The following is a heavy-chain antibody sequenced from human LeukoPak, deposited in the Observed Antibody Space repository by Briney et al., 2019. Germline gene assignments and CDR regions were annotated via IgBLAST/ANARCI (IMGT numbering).Heavy chain of an antibody. V-gene: IGHV1-69*13. D-gene: IGHD6-19*01. J-gene: IGHJ4*02. CDR3: ARDLLSSGYYDY. Sequence: GASVKVSCKASGGTFSRYAISWVRQAPGQGLEWMGGIIPIFGTANYAQKFQGRVTITADESTSTAYMELSSLRSEDTAVYYCARDLLSSGYYDYWGQGTLVTVSS. CDR2: IIPIFGTA. CDR1: GGTFSRYA.